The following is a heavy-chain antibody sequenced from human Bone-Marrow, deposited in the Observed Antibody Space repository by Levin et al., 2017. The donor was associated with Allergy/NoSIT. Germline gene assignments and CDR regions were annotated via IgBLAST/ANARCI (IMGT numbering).Heavy chain of an antibody. CDR1: GFTFSSYS. V-gene: IGHV3-21*01. D-gene: IGHD1-1*01. Sequence: GGSLRLSCAASGFTFSSYSMNWVRQAPGKGLEWVSSISSSSSYIYYADSVKGRFTISRDNAKNSLYLQMNSLRAEDTAVYYCARDRSEWNGNEYCFDYWGQGTLVTVSS. CDR3: ARDRSEWNGNEYCFDY. CDR2: ISSSSSYI. J-gene: IGHJ4*02.